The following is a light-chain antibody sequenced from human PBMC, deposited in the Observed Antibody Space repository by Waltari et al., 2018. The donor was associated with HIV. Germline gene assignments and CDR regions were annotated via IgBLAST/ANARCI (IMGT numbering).Light chain of an antibody. Sequence: DLVMIQSPESLAVSLGERATINCKSSQSVLYKSHNRNYLAWYHQKAGQPPKLLFSWASARDSGVPDRFRGSGSGTDFTLTIRSLQAEDVAVYYCQQYSTFPWTFGQGTKVEIK. CDR1: QSVLYKSHNRNY. V-gene: IGKV4-1*01. CDR3: QQYSTFPWT. J-gene: IGKJ1*01. CDR2: WAS.